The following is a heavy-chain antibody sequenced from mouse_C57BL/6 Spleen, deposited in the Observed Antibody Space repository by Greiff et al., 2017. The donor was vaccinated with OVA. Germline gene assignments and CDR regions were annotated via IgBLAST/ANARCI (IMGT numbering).Heavy chain of an antibody. Sequence: DVLLVESGGGLVKPGGSLKLSCAASGFTFSSYAMPWVRQTPEKGLEWVASISDGGSYTYYPDNVKGRFTISRDNTKNTLYLQMSHLTSADTAMYYCASDHGGYHGAYWGQGTLVTVSA. D-gene: IGHD2-3*01. CDR3: ASDHGGYHGAY. V-gene: IGHV5-4*01. J-gene: IGHJ3*01. CDR1: GFTFSSYA. CDR2: ISDGGSYT.